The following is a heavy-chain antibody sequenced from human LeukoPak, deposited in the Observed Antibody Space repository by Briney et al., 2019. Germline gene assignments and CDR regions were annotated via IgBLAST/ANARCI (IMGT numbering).Heavy chain of an antibody. J-gene: IGHJ6*02. Sequence: ASVKVSCKASGGTFISYAISWVRQAPGQGLEWMGGIIPIFGTANYAQKFQGRVTITADESTSTAYMELSSLRSEDTAVYYCAKPSFLYSSSWPNPYYYGMDVWGQGTRSPSP. CDR3: AKPSFLYSSSWPNPYYYGMDV. CDR2: IIPIFGTA. CDR1: GGTFISYA. D-gene: IGHD6-13*01. V-gene: IGHV1-69*13.